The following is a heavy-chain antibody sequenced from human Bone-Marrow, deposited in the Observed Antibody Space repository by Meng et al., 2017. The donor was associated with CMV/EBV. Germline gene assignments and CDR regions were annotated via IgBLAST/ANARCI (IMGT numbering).Heavy chain of an antibody. CDR2: IKEDGSET. J-gene: IGHJ4*02. V-gene: IGHV3-7*01. CDR1: GFTFSNYW. Sequence: GEYLKISCAASGFTFSNYWMSWVRQAPGKGLEWVANIKEDGSETYYVDSLKGGFTISRDNAKKLLYLLMNSLKVDDTAVYYCARLGATYEGPTAYRPVDYWGQGTLVTVSS. CDR3: ARLGATYEGPTAYRPVDY. D-gene: IGHD3-16*01.